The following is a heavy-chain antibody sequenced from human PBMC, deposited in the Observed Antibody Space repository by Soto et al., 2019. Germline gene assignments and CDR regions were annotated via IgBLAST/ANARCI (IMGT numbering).Heavy chain of an antibody. CDR2: IYYSGST. V-gene: IGHV4-39*01. J-gene: IGHJ4*02. CDR1: GGSISSSSYY. CDR3: ARRTTRLDY. Sequence: SETLSLTCTASGGSISSSSYYWGWIGQPPGKGLEWIGSIYYSGSTYYNPSLKSRVTISVDTSKNQFSLKLSSVTAADTAVYYCARRTTRLDYWGQGTLVTVSS.